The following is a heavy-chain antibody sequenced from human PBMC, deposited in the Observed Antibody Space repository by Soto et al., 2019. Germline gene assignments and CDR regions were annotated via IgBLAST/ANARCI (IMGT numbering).Heavy chain of an antibody. J-gene: IGHJ4*02. Sequence: EVRLSESGGGLVQPGGSLRLSCAASEFTFSRYAMIWVRQAPGKGLEWVSTIRGSGDSTFYADSVKGRFTVSRDNSENTLYLQMNSLRAEDTAFYYCAKDHGDASNTVDLWGQGTLVTVSS. V-gene: IGHV3-23*01. CDR2: IRGSGDST. CDR3: AKDHGDASNTVDL. D-gene: IGHD5-18*01. CDR1: EFTFSRYA.